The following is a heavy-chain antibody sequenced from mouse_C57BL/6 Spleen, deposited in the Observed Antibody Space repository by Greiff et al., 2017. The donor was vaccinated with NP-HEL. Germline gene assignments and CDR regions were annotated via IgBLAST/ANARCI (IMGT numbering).Heavy chain of an antibody. D-gene: IGHD1-1*01. Sequence: EVKLVESGGGLVKPGGSPKLSCAASGFTFSSYAMSWVRQTPEKRLEWVATISDGGSYTYYPDNVKGRFTISRDNAKNNLYLQMSHLKSEDTAMYYCARGRGSRYYAMDYWGQGTSVTVSS. CDR2: ISDGGSYT. J-gene: IGHJ4*01. V-gene: IGHV5-4*03. CDR3: ARGRGSRYYAMDY. CDR1: GFTFSSYA.